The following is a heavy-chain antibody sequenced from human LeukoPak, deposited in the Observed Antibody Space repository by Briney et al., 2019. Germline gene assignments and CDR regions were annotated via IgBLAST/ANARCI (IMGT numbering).Heavy chain of an antibody. V-gene: IGHV3-9*01. J-gene: IGHJ6*03. CDR3: ARGGAHDFYYFMDV. CDR2: ISWISGSI. D-gene: IGHD3-3*01. CDR1: GFTFSSYW. Sequence: GGSLRLSCAASGFTFSSYWMHWVRQAPGKGLVWVSGISWISGSIGYADPVKGRFTISRDNAKNSLYLQMNSLRAEDTALYYCARGGAHDFYYFMDVWGKGTTVTVSS.